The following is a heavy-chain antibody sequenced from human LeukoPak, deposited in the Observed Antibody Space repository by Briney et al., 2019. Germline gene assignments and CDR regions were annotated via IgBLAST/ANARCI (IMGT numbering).Heavy chain of an antibody. CDR1: GYSFTSYG. Sequence: ASVKVSCKASGYSFTSYGITWVRQAPGQGLEWMGWINLNNDETFYAQNFQDRVTMTGDTSISTAYLELSSLRSDDTAVFYCARSYFDVLTNYYMWLAPWGQGTLVTVSS. CDR2: INLNNDET. V-gene: IGHV1-2*02. CDR3: ARSYFDVLTNYYMWLAP. D-gene: IGHD3-9*01. J-gene: IGHJ5*02.